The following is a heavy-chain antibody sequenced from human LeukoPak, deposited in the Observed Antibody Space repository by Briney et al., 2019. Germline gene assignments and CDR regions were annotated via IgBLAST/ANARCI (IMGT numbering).Heavy chain of an antibody. V-gene: IGHV4-59*01. CDR3: ARVGRGDHTWGSYYCDH. J-gene: IGHJ4*02. CDR2: ISSSGTT. D-gene: IGHD3-16*01. CDR1: GGSISTYY. Sequence: SETLSLTCTVSGGSISTYYWSWIRQPPGKGLEWIGYISSSGTTSYNPSLKSRLTISVDTSKNQFSLKLNSVTAADTAVYYCARVGRGDHTWGSYYCDHWGQGTLVSVSS.